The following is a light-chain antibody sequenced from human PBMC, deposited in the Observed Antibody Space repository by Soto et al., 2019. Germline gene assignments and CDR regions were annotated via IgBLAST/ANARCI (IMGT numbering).Light chain of an antibody. CDR3: QSYDSSLGGSGV. V-gene: IGLV1-40*01. CDR2: GNT. J-gene: IGLJ1*01. Sequence: QSVLTQPPSVSGAPGQRVTISCTGSSSNIGAGYDVHWYQQLPGTAPKLLIYGNTNRPSGVPDRFSGSKSGTSASLAITGLQAEDEADYYCQSYDSSLGGSGVXGTGTKLTVL. CDR1: SSNIGAGYD.